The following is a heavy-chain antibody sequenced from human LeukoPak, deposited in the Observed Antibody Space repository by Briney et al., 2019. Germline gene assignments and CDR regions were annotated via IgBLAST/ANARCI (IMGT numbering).Heavy chain of an antibody. J-gene: IGHJ4*02. Sequence: GGSLRLSCAASGFTFSSYWMHWVRQAPGKGLVWVSRINSDGSSTSYADSVKGRFIISRDNAKNTLSLQMNSLRAEDTAVIYCVRVACSSMTSCATVDYWGQGTLVTVSS. CDR3: VRVACSSMTSCATVDY. CDR1: GFTFSSYW. D-gene: IGHD2-2*01. CDR2: INSDGSST. V-gene: IGHV3-74*01.